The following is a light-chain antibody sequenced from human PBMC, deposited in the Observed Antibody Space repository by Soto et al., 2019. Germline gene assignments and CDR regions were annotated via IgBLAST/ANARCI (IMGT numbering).Light chain of an antibody. CDR3: QTWGTGILV. J-gene: IGLJ2*01. Sequence: QAVVTQSPSASASLGASVKLTCTLSSGHSSYAIAWHQQQPEKGPRYFMKLNSDGSHSKGDGIPDRFSGSSSGAERYLTTSSLQSEDEADYYCQTWGTGILVFGGGTKLTVL. CDR1: SGHSSYA. V-gene: IGLV4-69*01. CDR2: LNSDGSH.